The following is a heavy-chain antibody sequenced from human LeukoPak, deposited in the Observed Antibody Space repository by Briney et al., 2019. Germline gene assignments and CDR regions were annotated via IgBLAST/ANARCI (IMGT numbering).Heavy chain of an antibody. J-gene: IGHJ3*02. Sequence: GGSLRLSCAASGFTSTTYEMNWVRHTPGRGLEWVSYVSSSSSYTNYADSVRGRFTISRDNAKDSLYLQMNSLRAEDTAVYYCARDWTYYYDSSGYYRAFDIWGQGTMVTVSS. CDR2: VSSSSSYT. CDR3: ARDWTYYYDSSGYYRAFDI. CDR1: GFTSTTYE. D-gene: IGHD3-22*01. V-gene: IGHV3-21*05.